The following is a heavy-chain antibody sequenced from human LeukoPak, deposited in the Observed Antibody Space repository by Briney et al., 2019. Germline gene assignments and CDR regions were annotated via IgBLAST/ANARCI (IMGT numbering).Heavy chain of an antibody. Sequence: ASVKVSCKASGYTFTSYAMHWARQAPGQRLEWMGWINAGNGNTKYSQKFQGRVTITRDTSASTAYMELSSLRSEDTAVYYCARGGSSGWYYYYYGMDVWGQGTTVTVSS. D-gene: IGHD6-19*01. CDR1: GYTFTSYA. CDR2: INAGNGNT. V-gene: IGHV1-3*01. CDR3: ARGGSSGWYYYYYGMDV. J-gene: IGHJ6*02.